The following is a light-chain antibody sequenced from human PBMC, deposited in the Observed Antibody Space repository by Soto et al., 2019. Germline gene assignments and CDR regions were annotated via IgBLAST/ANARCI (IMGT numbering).Light chain of an antibody. CDR1: NSNLGAGYD. J-gene: IGLJ3*02. Sequence: QSVLTQPPSVSGAPGQRVTISCTGNNSNLGAGYDVHWYQQLPGAAPKLVIFGNRNRPSGVPERFSGSKSGTSASLAITGLKAEDGADDYCQAYNYSLTASVFGGGTKRPVL. CDR2: GNR. V-gene: IGLV1-40*01. CDR3: QAYNYSLTASV.